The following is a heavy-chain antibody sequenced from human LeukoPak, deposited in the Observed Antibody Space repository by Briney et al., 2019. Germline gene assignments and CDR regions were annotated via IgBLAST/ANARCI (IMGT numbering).Heavy chain of an antibody. CDR2: IWYDGSNK. Sequence: GGSLRLSCAASGFTFSSYWMSWVRQAPGKGLEWVAVIWYDGSNKYYADSVKGRFTISRDNSKNTLYLQMNSLRAEDTAVYYCARDRQYDFWSGYYGYYYGMDVWGQGTTVTVSS. J-gene: IGHJ6*02. D-gene: IGHD3-3*01. CDR1: GFTFSSYW. V-gene: IGHV3-33*08. CDR3: ARDRQYDFWSGYYGYYYGMDV.